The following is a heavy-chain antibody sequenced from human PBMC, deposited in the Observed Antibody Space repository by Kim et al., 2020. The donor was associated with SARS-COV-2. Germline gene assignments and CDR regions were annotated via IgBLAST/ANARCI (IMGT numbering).Heavy chain of an antibody. V-gene: IGHV3-72*01. CDR1: GFTFSDYY. D-gene: IGHD1-1*01. J-gene: IGHJ6*02. Sequence: GGSLRLSCAASGFTFSDYYMDWVRQAPGKGLEWVGRTRNKANRYTTEYAASVKGRFTISRDDSKTSLYLQMNSLKTEDTAVYYCTRVPKRGNNYYYGMDVGGPGTTVTVSS. CDR3: TRVPKRGNNYYYGMDV. CDR2: TRNKANRYTT.